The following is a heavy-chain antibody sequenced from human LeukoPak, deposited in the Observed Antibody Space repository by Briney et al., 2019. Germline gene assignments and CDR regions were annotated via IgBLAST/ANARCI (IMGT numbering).Heavy chain of an antibody. J-gene: IGHJ5*01. V-gene: IGHV3-7*01. Sequence: PGGSLRLSCAASGFSFSRYWMNWVRQAPGKGLEWVANIKGDGHEKNYVDSVKSRFFISRDDARNSLYLQMDSLRAEDTAVYYCAKEGAYPIITYDSWGQGALVTVSS. D-gene: IGHD3-10*01. CDR3: AKEGAYPIITYDS. CDR1: GFSFSRYW. CDR2: IKGDGHEK.